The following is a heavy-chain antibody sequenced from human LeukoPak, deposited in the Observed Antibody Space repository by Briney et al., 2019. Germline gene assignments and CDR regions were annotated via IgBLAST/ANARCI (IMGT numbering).Heavy chain of an antibody. V-gene: IGHV1-18*01. CDR3: ARDIPMITFAGVIVIDY. D-gene: IGHD3-16*02. CDR1: GYTFTSYG. CDR2: ISAYNGNT. J-gene: IGHJ4*02. Sequence: VASVKVSCKASGYTFTSYGISWVRQAPGQGLEWMGWISAYNGNTNYAQKLQGRVTMTTDTSTSTAYMELRSLRSDDTAVYYCARDIPMITFAGVIVIDYWGQGTLVTVSS.